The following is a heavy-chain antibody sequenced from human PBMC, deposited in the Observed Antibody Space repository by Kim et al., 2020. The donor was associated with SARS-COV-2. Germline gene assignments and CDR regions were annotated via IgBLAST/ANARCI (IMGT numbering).Heavy chain of an antibody. Sequence: RYYADYVRGPFQITIANATNTLYLQINSLRAEDTAVYYCARGPNYRPFDYWGQGTLVTVSS. D-gene: IGHD1-7*01. V-gene: IGHV3-48*03. CDR3: ARGPNYRPFDY. J-gene: IGHJ4*02. CDR2: R.